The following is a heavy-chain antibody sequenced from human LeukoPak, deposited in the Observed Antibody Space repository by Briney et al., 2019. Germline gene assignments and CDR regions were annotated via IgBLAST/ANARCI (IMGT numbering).Heavy chain of an antibody. Sequence: PGGSLRLSCSAAGFTFSVYVMGWVRQAPGKGLEWGSTISGGTGGTHYADSGRGRFTISRDNSKNTLYLRLNSLRAADKAVYYCARGVAAAGNDYWGQGSLVTVSS. CDR2: ISGGTGGT. D-gene: IGHD6-13*01. V-gene: IGHV3-23*01. CDR1: GFTFSVYV. CDR3: ARGVAAAGNDY. J-gene: IGHJ4*02.